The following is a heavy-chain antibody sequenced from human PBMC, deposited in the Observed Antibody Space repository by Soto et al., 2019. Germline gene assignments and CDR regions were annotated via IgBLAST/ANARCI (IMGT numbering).Heavy chain of an antibody. CDR3: ARGSNAAAGTSVLADY. D-gene: IGHD6-13*01. Sequence: QVQLQQWGAGLLKPSETLSLTCAVYGGSFSGYYWSWIRQPPGKGLEWIGEINHSGSTNYNPSLKSRFTISVDTSKNQFSLKLSSVTAADTAVYYCARGSNAAAGTSVLADYWGQGTLVTVSS. V-gene: IGHV4-34*01. CDR1: GGSFSGYY. CDR2: INHSGST. J-gene: IGHJ4*02.